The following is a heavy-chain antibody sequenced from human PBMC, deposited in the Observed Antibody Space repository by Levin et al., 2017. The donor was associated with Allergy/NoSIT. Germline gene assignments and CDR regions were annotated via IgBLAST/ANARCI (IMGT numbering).Heavy chain of an antibody. Sequence: SQTLSLTCAVSAYSISSSFYWAWIRQPPGKGLEWIGTIYHTGSTYYNPSLKSRVTVSVDTSKNQFYLKLSSVTAADTAVYYCSRVDPCSGPTCYTDWFFDLWGRGTLVTVSS. V-gene: IGHV4-38-2*01. D-gene: IGHD2-2*02. CDR2: IYHTGST. CDR3: SRVDPCSGPTCYTDWFFDL. J-gene: IGHJ2*01. CDR1: AYSISSSFY.